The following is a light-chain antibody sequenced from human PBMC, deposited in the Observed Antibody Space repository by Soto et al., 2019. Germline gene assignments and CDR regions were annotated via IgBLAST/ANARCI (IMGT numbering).Light chain of an antibody. J-gene: IGKJ1*01. V-gene: IGKV3D-15*01. Sequence: EIVLTQSPATLSLSPGERATLSCRASQSVSGNLAWYQQTPGQAPRLLIYGASTRATGIPARFSGSGSGTEFTLTISSLQSEDSAVYFCQQCNNWPPWTFGQGTKV. CDR2: GAS. CDR3: QQCNNWPPWT. CDR1: QSVSGN.